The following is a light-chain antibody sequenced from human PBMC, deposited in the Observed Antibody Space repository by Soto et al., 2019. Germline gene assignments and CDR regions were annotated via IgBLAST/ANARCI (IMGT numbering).Light chain of an antibody. CDR2: GAS. CDR3: QHYNNWPRT. Sequence: IVMTQSPATLSVSPGERATLSCRASQSVSSNLAWYQQKPGQAPRLLIYGASTRATGIPARFSGSGSGTEFTLTISSLQSEDFAVYYCQHYNNWPRTFGQGTKVEIQ. CDR1: QSVSSN. V-gene: IGKV3-15*01. J-gene: IGKJ1*01.